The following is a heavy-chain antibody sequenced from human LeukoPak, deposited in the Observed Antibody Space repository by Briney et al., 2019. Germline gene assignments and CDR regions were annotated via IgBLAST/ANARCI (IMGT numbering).Heavy chain of an antibody. CDR1: GGTFSSYA. CDR2: IIPIFGTA. D-gene: IGHD1-26*01. V-gene: IGHV1-69*05. CDR3: ASLGPSGSSYGGFDY. J-gene: IGHJ4*02. Sequence: GASVKLSCKASGGTFSSYAISWVRQAPGQGLEWKGGIIPIFGTANYAQKFQGRVTITTDESTSTAYMELSSLRSEDTAVYYCASLGPSGSSYGGFDYWGQGSLVTVSS.